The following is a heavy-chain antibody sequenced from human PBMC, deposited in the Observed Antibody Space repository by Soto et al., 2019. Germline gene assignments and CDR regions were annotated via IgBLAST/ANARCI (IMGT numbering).Heavy chain of an antibody. CDR2: MHRNGDIT. D-gene: IGHD4-17*01. V-gene: IGHV3-20*04. CDR3: ARDHRWGYEYGDYGDS. Sequence: EVQLVESGGSVVRPGGSLKLACAASGFSLDEYGMSWVRQAPGKGLEWVSGMHRNGDITGYADSEKGRFTISRDEAKNSLYLQMTRLRAEDTAFYYCARDHRWGYEYGDYGDSWGHGTLVTVSS. CDR1: GFSLDEYG. J-gene: IGHJ5*01.